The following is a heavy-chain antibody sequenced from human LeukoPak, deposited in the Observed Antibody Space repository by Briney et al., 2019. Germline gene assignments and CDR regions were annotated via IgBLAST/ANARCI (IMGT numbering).Heavy chain of an antibody. V-gene: IGHV4-39*07. CDR3: ATADYGDWFDP. J-gene: IGHJ5*02. CDR1: GGSMSSSTYY. D-gene: IGHD4-17*01. Sequence: PSETLSLTCTVSGGSMSSSTYYWGWIRQPPGKGLEWIGSLYYSGSTYYNPSLKSRVTISVDTSKNQFSLKLSSVTAADAAVYYCATADYGDWFDPWGQGTLVTVSS. CDR2: LYYSGST.